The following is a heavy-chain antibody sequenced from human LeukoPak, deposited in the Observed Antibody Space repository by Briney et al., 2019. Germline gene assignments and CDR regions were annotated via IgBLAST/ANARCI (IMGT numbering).Heavy chain of an antibody. V-gene: IGHV3-53*01. CDR1: GIAVTGNY. CDR3: AIAQSWDELFDS. J-gene: IGHJ4*02. D-gene: IGHD1-1*01. CDR2: ISINTDT. Sequence: GGSLRLSCAASGIAVTGNYMSWVRQPPGKGLEWVAFISINTDTFYADSVRGRFTISRGSSKYTLFLQMNSLRDEDSAVYYCAIAQSWDELFDSWGQGTLVTVSS.